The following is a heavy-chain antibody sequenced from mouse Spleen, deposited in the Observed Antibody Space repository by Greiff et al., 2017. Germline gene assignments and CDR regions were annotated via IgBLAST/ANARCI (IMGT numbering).Heavy chain of an antibody. J-gene: IGHJ4*01. D-gene: IGHD2-4*01. V-gene: IGHV2-2*02. CDR3: ARTDYGLWGAMDY. CDR1: GFSLTSYG. CDR2: IWSGGST. Sequence: VKLQESGPGLVQPSQSLSITCTVSGFSLTSYGVHWVRQSPGKGLEWLGVIWSGGSTDYNAAFISRLSISKDNSKSQVFFKMNSLQANDTAIYYCARTDYGLWGAMDYWGQGTSVTVSS.